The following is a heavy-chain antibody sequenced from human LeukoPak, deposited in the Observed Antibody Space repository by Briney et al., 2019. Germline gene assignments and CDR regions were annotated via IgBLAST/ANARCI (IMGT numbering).Heavy chain of an antibody. Sequence: GGSLRLSCSASGFTFSRYAMHWVRQAPGKGLEYVSAISSNGGSTYYADSVKGRFTISRDNSKNTLYLQMSSLRAEDTAVYYCAKDAEGPLDYWGQGTLVTVSS. CDR3: AKDAEGPLDY. CDR1: GFTFSRYA. D-gene: IGHD1-14*01. V-gene: IGHV3-64D*06. CDR2: ISSNGGST. J-gene: IGHJ4*02.